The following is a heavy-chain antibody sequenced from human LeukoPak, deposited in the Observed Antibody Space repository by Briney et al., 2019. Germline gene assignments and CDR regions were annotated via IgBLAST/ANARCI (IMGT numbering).Heavy chain of an antibody. D-gene: IGHD6-13*01. CDR1: AFTFSSYD. V-gene: IGHV3-13*04. J-gene: IGHJ3*02. Sequence: GVSLRRSCAASAFTFSSYDMHWVRQVTGEGLEWVAECGSAGDTDYVGSVTRRITSARAHAKTSLSLQMNSLTAGDTAVYYCARGRGSSNWVRGAFDIWGPGAVVTASS. CDR2: CGSAGDT. CDR3: ARGRGSSNWVRGAFDI.